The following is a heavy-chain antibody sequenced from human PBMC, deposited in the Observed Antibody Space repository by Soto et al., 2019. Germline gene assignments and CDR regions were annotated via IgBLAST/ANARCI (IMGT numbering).Heavy chain of an antibody. Sequence: QVKLQHSGAQSKNPGSSVKVSCKASEGTCSDYASNWVRQAPAHGLHWVGGATPFPGTTKYAQKIGCGATITADKSTSTAYMELGSLTSDDTAVFYCASNFGVVSPGPGYEYYYGMDVWGQGTTVTVSS. D-gene: IGHD3-3*01. CDR2: ATPFPGTT. V-gene: IGHV1-69*06. J-gene: IGHJ6*02. CDR1: EGTCSDYA. CDR3: ASNFGVVSPGPGYEYYYGMDV.